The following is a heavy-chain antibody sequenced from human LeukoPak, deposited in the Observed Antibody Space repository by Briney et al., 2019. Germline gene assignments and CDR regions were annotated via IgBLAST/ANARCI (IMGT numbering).Heavy chain of an antibody. CDR1: GYTFTGYY. J-gene: IGHJ4*02. D-gene: IGHD1-7*01. Sequence: ASVKVSCQASGYTFTGYYMHWVRQAPGQGLEWMGRINPNSGGTNYAQKFQGRVTMTRDTSISTAYMELSRLRFDDTAVYYCARGELELPDYWGQGTLVTVSS. V-gene: IGHV1-2*06. CDR2: INPNSGGT. CDR3: ARGELELPDY.